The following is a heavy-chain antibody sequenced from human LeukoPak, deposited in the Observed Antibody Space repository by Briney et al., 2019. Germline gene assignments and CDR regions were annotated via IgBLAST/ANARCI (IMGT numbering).Heavy chain of an antibody. J-gene: IGHJ4*02. Sequence: GGSLRLSCAASGFTFSSYAMGGVRQAPGKGLEWVSAISGSGGSTYYADPAKGRFTISRDNSKNTLYLQMNSLRAEDTAVYYCARVLHKRNYDNSVYYGYWGQGTLVTVSS. CDR3: ARVLHKRNYDNSVYYGY. D-gene: IGHD3-22*01. CDR2: ISGSGGST. V-gene: IGHV3-23*01. CDR1: GFTFSSYA.